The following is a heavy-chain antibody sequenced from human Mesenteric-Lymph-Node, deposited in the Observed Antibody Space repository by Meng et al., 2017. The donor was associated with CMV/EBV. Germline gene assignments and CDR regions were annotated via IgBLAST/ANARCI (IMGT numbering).Heavy chain of an antibody. J-gene: IGHJ4*02. CDR1: GFAFNSYW. D-gene: IGHD6-19*01. V-gene: IGHV3-74*01. CDR3: ARLVAGSYYFDS. CDR2: INSDGSTT. Sequence: GESLKISCAASGFAFNSYWMHWVRQAPGKGLVWVSRINSDGSTTTYADSVKGRFTISRDNAKNTVYLQMNSLRAEDTAIYYCARLVAGSYYFDSWGQGTLVTVSS.